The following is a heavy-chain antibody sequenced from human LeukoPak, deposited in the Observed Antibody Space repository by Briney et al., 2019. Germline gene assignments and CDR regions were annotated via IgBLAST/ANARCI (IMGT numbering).Heavy chain of an antibody. V-gene: IGHV4-4*07. Sequence: SETLSLTCTVSGNSFGDYYWSWIRQPAGKGLEWIGRIYTSGGTTYSPSLKSRVTMSVDTSKSQFSLNLMSVTAADTAVYYCTRDTGTTGEVKFDPWGQGTLVTVSS. CDR3: TRDTGTTGEVKFDP. D-gene: IGHD4-17*01. CDR1: GNSFGDYY. J-gene: IGHJ5*02. CDR2: IYTSGGT.